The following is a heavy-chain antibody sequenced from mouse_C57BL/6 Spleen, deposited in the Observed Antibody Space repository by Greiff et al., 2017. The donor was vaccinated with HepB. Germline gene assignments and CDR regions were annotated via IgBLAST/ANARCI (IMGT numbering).Heavy chain of an antibody. CDR3: ARDGSVYAMDY. CDR1: GFTFSSYA. Sequence: EVKLVESGGGLVKPGGSLKLSCAASGFTFSSYAMSWVRQTPEKRLEWVATISDGGSYTYYPDNVKGRFTISRDNAKNNLYLQMSHLKSEDTAMYYCARDGSVYAMDYWGQGTSVTVSS. D-gene: IGHD1-1*01. CDR2: ISDGGSYT. V-gene: IGHV5-4*01. J-gene: IGHJ4*01.